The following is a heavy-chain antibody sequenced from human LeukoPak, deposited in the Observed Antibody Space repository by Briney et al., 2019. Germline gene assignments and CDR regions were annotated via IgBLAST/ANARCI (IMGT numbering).Heavy chain of an antibody. D-gene: IGHD6-19*01. J-gene: IGHJ2*01. CDR3: AADRGIAVAGWVWYFDL. Sequence: GTSVKVSCKASGFTFTSSAMQWVRQARGQRLEWIGWIVVGSGNTNYAQKFQERVTITRDMSTSTAYMELSSLRSEDTAVYYCAADRGIAVAGWVWYFDLWGRGTLVTVSS. CDR2: IVVGSGNT. V-gene: IGHV1-58*02. CDR1: GFTFTSSA.